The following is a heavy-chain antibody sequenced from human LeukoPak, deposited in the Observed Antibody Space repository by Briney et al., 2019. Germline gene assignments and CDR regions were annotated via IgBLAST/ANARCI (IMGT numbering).Heavy chain of an antibody. J-gene: IGHJ4*02. V-gene: IGHV3-7*01. D-gene: IGHD4-17*01. Sequence: GDSLRLSCAASGFVFRIYWMTWVRQAPGKGLEWVASIRRDGGEKHYADSVKGRFTISRDNSKNTLYLQMNSLRAEDTAVYYCARESYGDYSTGFDYWGQGTLVTVSS. CDR3: ARESYGDYSTGFDY. CDR1: GFVFRIYW. CDR2: IRRDGGEK.